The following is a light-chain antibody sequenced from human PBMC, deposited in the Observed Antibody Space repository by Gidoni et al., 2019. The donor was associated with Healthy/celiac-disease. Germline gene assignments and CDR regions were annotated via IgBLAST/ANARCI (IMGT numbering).Light chain of an antibody. Sequence: SYELTQPPSVSVSPGQTASITCSGDKLGDKYACWYQQKPGQSPVLVIDQDSKRPSGIPERFSGSNSGNTATLTISGTQAMDEADYYCQAWDSSTACVVFGGGTKLTVL. J-gene: IGLJ2*01. CDR2: QDS. CDR1: KLGDKY. V-gene: IGLV3-1*01. CDR3: QAWDSSTACVV.